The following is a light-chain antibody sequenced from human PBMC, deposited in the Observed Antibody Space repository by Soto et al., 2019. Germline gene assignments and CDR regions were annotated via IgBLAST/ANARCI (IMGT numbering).Light chain of an antibody. J-gene: IGLJ3*02. V-gene: IGLV1-40*01. Sequence: QSALTQPPSVSGAPGQRVTISCTGSSSNIGAGYDVHWYQQLPGTAPKLLIYGNSNRPSGVPDRFSGSKSATSASLAITGLQAEDEADYYCQSYDSSLSGSRVFGGGTQLTVL. CDR1: SSNIGAGYD. CDR3: QSYDSSLSGSRV. CDR2: GNS.